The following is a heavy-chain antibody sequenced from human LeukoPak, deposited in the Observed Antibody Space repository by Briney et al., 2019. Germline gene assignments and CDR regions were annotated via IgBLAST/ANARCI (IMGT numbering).Heavy chain of an antibody. D-gene: IGHD4-11*01. CDR2: INHSGST. Sequence: SETLSLTCAVYGGSFSGYYWSWIRQPPGKGLEWIGEINHSGSTNYNPSLKSRVTISVDTSKSQFSLKLSSVTAADTAVYYCARLTVTTSFDPWGQGTLVTVSS. J-gene: IGHJ5*02. CDR3: ARLTVTTSFDP. V-gene: IGHV4-34*01. CDR1: GGSFSGYY.